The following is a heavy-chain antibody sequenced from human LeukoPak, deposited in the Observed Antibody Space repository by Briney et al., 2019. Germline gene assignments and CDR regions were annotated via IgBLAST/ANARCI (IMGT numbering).Heavy chain of an antibody. Sequence: PGGSLRLFCAASGFTFDDYGMRWVRQAPGKGLEWVSGINWNGGSTGYADSVKGRFTISRDNAKNSLYLQMNSLRAEDTALYHCARRTIFGGFDYWGQGTLVTVSS. CDR2: INWNGGST. CDR3: ARRTIFGGFDY. J-gene: IGHJ4*02. D-gene: IGHD3-3*01. CDR1: GFTFDDYG. V-gene: IGHV3-20*01.